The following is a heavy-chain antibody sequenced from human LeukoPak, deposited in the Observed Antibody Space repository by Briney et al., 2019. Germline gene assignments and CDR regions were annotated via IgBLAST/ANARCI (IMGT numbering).Heavy chain of an antibody. CDR1: GYTFTGYY. D-gene: IGHD3-22*01. J-gene: IGHJ4*02. V-gene: IGHV1-46*01. Sequence: GPVKVSCKASGYTFTGYYMHWVRQAPGQGLEWMGIINPSGGSTSYAQKFQGRVTMTRDMSTSTVYMELSRLRSDDTAVYYCARDYYDSSGNFDYWGQGTLVTVSS. CDR3: ARDYYDSSGNFDY. CDR2: INPSGGST.